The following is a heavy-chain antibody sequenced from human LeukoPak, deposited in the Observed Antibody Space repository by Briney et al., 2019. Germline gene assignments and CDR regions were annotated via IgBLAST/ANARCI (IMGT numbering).Heavy chain of an antibody. CDR1: GFTFSSYS. V-gene: IGHV3-48*01. CDR2: IGASSSPI. J-gene: IGHJ4*02. D-gene: IGHD3-9*01. Sequence: GGSLRLSCAASGFTFSSYSMNWVRQAPGKGLEWVSYIGASSSPIFYADSVKGRFTISRDNARNSLYLQMNSLRAEDTAVYYSARDHRYAFDYWGQGTLVTVSS. CDR3: ARDHRYAFDY.